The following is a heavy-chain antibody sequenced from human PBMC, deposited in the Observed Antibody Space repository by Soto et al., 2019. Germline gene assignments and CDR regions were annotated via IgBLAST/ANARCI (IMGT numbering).Heavy chain of an antibody. J-gene: IGHJ5*02. Sequence: GESLKISCKGSGDTFTNYLISWVRQMPGKGLEWMGRIDPSDSYISYSPSLQGHDTISLDKSINTAYLEWSSLKASDTAMYYCAGGRYSDSWDWFDPWGQGTLVTVSS. CDR3: AGGRYSDSWDWFDP. CDR1: GDTFTNYL. CDR2: IDPSDSYI. D-gene: IGHD2-2*02. V-gene: IGHV5-10-1*01.